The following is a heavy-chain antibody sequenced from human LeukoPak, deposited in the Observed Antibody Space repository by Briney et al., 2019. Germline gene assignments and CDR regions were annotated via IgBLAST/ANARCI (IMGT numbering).Heavy chain of an antibody. CDR2: IYYSGST. D-gene: IGHD3-22*01. CDR1: GGSISSGGYS. CDR3: ARGSTGYYYDSSGSPYFDY. V-gene: IGHV4-30-4*07. J-gene: IGHJ4*02. Sequence: SETLSLTCAVSGGSISSGGYSWSWIRQPPGKGLEWSGYIYYSGSTYYNPSLKSRVTISVDTSKNQFSLKLSSVTAADTAVYYCARGSTGYYYDSSGSPYFDYWGQGTLVTVSS.